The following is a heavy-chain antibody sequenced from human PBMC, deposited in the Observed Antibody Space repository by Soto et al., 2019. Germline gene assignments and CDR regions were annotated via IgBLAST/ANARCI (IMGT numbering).Heavy chain of an antibody. CDR3: ARAGGYSRTPPNPITYDMDV. V-gene: IGHV3-21*01. J-gene: IGHJ6*02. Sequence: EVQLVESGGGLVKPGRSLRLSCAVSGFTFNSYSMNWVRQAPGKGLEWVSAISSFSNYMYYTDSVKGRFTISRDNARNSLYLQMNSLRAEDTAVYYCARAGGYSRTPPNPITYDMDVWGQGTTVTVSS. D-gene: IGHD6-13*01. CDR2: ISSFSNYM. CDR1: GFTFNSYS.